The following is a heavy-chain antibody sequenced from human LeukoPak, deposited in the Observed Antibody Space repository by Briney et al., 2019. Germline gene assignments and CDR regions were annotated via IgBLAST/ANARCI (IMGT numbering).Heavy chain of an antibody. CDR2: INPSGGST. CDR3: ARASRLRYFDWFPCPDY. D-gene: IGHD3-9*01. CDR1: GCTFTSYY. V-gene: IGHV1-46*01. J-gene: IGHJ4*02. Sequence: ALVKVSCKASGCTFTSYYMHWVRQAPGQGLEWMGIINPSGGSTSYAQKFQGRVTITADESTSTAYMELSSLRSEDTAVYYCARASRLRYFDWFPCPDYWVQGTLVTVSS.